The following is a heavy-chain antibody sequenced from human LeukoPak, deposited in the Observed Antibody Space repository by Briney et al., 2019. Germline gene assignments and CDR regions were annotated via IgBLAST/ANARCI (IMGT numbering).Heavy chain of an antibody. D-gene: IGHD2-15*01. CDR1: GYTFTSYA. CDR3: ARDYSGLFDY. CDR2: IIPIFGTA. J-gene: IGHJ4*02. V-gene: IGHV1-69*05. Sequence: SVKVSCKASGYTFTSYAMNWVRQAPGQGLEWMGGIIPIFGTANYAQKFQGRVTITTDESTSTAYMELSSLRSEDTAVYYCARDYSGLFDYWGQGTLVTVSS.